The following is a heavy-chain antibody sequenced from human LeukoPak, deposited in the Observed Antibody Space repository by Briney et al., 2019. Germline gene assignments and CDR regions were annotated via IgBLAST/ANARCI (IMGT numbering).Heavy chain of an antibody. J-gene: IGHJ3*02. CDR1: GGTFSRYA. Sequence: SSVKVSCKASGGTFSRYAISWVRQAPGQGLEWMGGIIPIFGTANYAQKFQGRVTITADESTSTAYMELSSLRSEDTAVYYCARDKGAEECGGSCYGRYDAFDIWGQGTMVTVSS. D-gene: IGHD2-15*01. CDR3: ARDKGAEECGGSCYGRYDAFDI. CDR2: IIPIFGTA. V-gene: IGHV1-69*01.